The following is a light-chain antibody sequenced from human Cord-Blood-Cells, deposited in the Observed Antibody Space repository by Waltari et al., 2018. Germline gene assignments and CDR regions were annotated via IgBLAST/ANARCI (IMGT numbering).Light chain of an antibody. J-gene: IGLJ1*01. CDR2: DVS. Sequence: QSALTQPASVSGSPGPSITISCTGTSSDVGGYNYVSWYQQHPGKAPKLMIYDVSNRHSGGSNRCSVSKSGNAASLTISGLQAEDDADYYCSSYTSSSTYVFGTGTKVTVL. CDR3: SSYTSSSTYV. CDR1: SSDVGGYNY. V-gene: IGLV2-14*01.